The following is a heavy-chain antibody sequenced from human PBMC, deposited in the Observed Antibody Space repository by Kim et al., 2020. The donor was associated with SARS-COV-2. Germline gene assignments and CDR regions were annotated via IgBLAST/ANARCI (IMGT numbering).Heavy chain of an antibody. CDR2: INYSGTT. CDR3: ARLWVTETIGNYFDF. D-gene: IGHD4-4*01. J-gene: IGHJ4*02. CDR1: GGSVSSVHYY. Sequence: SETLSLTCTVSGGSVSSVHYYWVWVRQPPGKGLEWIGSINYSGTTYYSASLKSRLTISVDTSKKQFSLKLSSVTAADTAVFSCARLWVTETIGNYFDFWGQGILVTISS. V-gene: IGHV4-39*01.